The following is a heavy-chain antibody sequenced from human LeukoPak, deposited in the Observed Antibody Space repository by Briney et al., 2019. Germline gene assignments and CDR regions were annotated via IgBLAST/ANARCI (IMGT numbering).Heavy chain of an antibody. Sequence: GGSLRLSCAASGFTFSSYWMHWVRQAPGKGLVWVSRINSDGSSTSYADSVKGRFTISRDNAKDTLYLQMNSLRAEDTAVYYCARDGREFPFDYWGQGTLVTVSS. D-gene: IGHD2-15*01. J-gene: IGHJ4*02. CDR3: ARDGREFPFDY. V-gene: IGHV3-74*01. CDR1: GFTFSSYW. CDR2: INSDGSST.